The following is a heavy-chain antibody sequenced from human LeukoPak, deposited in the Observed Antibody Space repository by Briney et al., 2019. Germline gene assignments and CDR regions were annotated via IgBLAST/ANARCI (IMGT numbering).Heavy chain of an antibody. V-gene: IGHV1-2*02. CDR2: INPNSGGT. CDR1: GYTFTSFD. CDR3: ARAYGSGNYGSLY. Sequence: ASVKVSCKASGYTFTSFDINWVRQATGQGLEWMAWINPNSGGTDYAQTFQGRVTMTRDTTVSTAYMELSRLRSDDTAVYYCARAYGSGNYGSLYWGQGTLVTVSS. D-gene: IGHD3-10*01. J-gene: IGHJ4*02.